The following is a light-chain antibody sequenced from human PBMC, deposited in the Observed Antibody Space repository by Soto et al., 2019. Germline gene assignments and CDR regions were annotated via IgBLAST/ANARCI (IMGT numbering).Light chain of an antibody. Sequence: EIVLTQSPGTLSLSPGERATLSCRASQTVSSSYLAWYQQKSGQAPRLLMYDASHRATGIPARFSGGGSGTDSTLTISSPEPEDFGVYYCQQRIQWPWTFGQGTKVDIK. CDR1: QTVSSSY. J-gene: IGKJ1*01. V-gene: IGKV3D-20*02. CDR3: QQRIQWPWT. CDR2: DAS.